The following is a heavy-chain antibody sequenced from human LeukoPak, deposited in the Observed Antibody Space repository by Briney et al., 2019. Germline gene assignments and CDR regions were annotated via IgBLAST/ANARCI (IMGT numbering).Heavy chain of an antibody. CDR1: GFTFSSYW. V-gene: IGHV3-7*01. D-gene: IGHD2-2*01. CDR3: ARSGDDEIVVVPAAMPGESDYYMDV. J-gene: IGHJ6*03. Sequence: GGSLRLSCAASGFTFSSYWMTWVRQAPGKGLEWVANIKQDGSEKYYVGSVKGRFTISRDNAKKSLYLQMNSLGAEDTAVYYCARSGDDEIVVVPAAMPGESDYYMDVWGKGTTVTVSS. CDR2: IKQDGSEK.